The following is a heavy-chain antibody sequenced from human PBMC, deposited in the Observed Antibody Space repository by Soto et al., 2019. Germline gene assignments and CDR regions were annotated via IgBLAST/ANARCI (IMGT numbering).Heavy chain of an antibody. CDR3: AQTLGSAVAGPGRFDL. Sequence: QVQLVQSGAAVKKPGSSVKVSCKASGGTFNRYAISWLRQAPGQGPEWMGGITPMFGTGNYAQKFQGRVTITADESTTTVHMELRRLTSEDTAVYYCAQTLGSAVAGPGRFDLWGRGTRVIVSS. D-gene: IGHD6-19*01. V-gene: IGHV1-69*12. J-gene: IGHJ2*01. CDR2: ITPMFGTG. CDR1: GGTFNRYA.